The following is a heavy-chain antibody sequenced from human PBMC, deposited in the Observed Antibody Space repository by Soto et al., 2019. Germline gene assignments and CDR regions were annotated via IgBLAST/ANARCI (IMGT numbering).Heavy chain of an antibody. CDR2: ISGYNGNA. V-gene: IGHV1-18*01. CDR3: ARSTVNYHPFGS. J-gene: IGHJ4*02. Sequence: QVQLVQSGAEVKKPGASVKVSCKASGYTFTGYAITWVRQAPGQGLEWMGWISGYNGNANYAQKFRGRVTMTTDTSTSTVYMELRSLKYDDTAVYYCARSTVNYHPFGSWGQGTLVTVSS. D-gene: IGHD4-17*01. CDR1: GYTFTGYA.